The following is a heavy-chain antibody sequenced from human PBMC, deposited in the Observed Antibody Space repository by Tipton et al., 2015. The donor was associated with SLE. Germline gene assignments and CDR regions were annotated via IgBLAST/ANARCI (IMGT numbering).Heavy chain of an antibody. V-gene: IGHV4-34*01. CDR2: INRRGST. J-gene: IGHJ5*02. Sequence: TLSLTCAVYGGSFSGYYWSWIRQPPGKGLEYIGEINRRGSTNYNPSLKSRVTISVDTSKNQFSLKLTYATAADTAVYYCVRGGGSSSGRWFDPWGRGTLVTVSS. CDR3: VRGGGSSSGRWFDP. D-gene: IGHD3-10*01. CDR1: GGSFSGYY.